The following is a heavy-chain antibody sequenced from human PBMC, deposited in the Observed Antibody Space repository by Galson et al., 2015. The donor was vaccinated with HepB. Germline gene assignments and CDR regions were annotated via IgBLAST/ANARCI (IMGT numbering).Heavy chain of an antibody. CDR3: ARETSDTYYFDY. Sequence: SVKVSCTASGYTLTNYFFHWVRQAPGQGLEWVAIIFAGGGGRSYAERFQGRVTMTRDSSTSTIYMEVSSLRSDDTAVYYCARETSDTYYFDYWGQGTLVTVSS. D-gene: IGHD2/OR15-2a*01. CDR2: IFAGGGGR. V-gene: IGHV1-46*01. CDR1: GYTLTNYF. J-gene: IGHJ4*02.